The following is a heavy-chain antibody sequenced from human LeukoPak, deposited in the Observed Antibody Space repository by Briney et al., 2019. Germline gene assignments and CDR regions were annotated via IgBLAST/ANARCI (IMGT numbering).Heavy chain of an antibody. D-gene: IGHD2-15*01. J-gene: IGHJ5*02. CDR2: IYHSGRS. CDR3: ARAHGSGEGNWFDP. CDR1: GGSISSNNW. V-gene: IGHV4-4*02. Sequence: SGTLSLTCAVSGGSISSNNWWSWVRQTPGRGLEWIGEIYHSGRSNYNPSLKSRVTISVDRSKNQFSLKLSSVTAADTAVYYCARAHGSGEGNWFDPWGQGTLVTVSS.